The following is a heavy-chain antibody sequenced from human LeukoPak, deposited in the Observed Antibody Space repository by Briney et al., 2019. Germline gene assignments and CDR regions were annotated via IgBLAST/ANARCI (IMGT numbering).Heavy chain of an antibody. CDR2: IYSGGST. V-gene: IGHV3-53*04. CDR1: GFTFSSYA. CDR3: ARGLWFDP. J-gene: IGHJ5*02. Sequence: GGSLRLSCAASGFTFSSYAMSWVRQAPGKGLEWVSVIYSGGSTYYADSVKGRFTISRHNSKNTLYLQMNSLRAEDTAVYYCARGLWFDPWGQGTLVTVSS.